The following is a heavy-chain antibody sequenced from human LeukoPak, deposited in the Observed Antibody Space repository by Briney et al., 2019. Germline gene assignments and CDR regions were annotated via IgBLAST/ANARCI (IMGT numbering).Heavy chain of an antibody. CDR2: ISYDGSNK. D-gene: IGHD2-21*02. CDR1: GFTFSSYA. Sequence: PGGSLRLSCAASGFTFSSYAMHWVRQAPGKGLEWVAVISYDGSNKYYADSVKGRFTISRDNSKNTLYLQMYSLRAEDTAVYYCARDSDCGGDCYPLYYYYYGMDVWGQGTTVTVSS. CDR3: ARDSDCGGDCYPLYYYYYGMDV. V-gene: IGHV3-30*04. J-gene: IGHJ6*02.